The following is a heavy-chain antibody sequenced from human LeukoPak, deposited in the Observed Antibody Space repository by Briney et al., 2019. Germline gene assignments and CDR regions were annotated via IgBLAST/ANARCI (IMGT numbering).Heavy chain of an antibody. CDR3: ARSVPGIAVEGENWFDP. V-gene: IGHV1-2*02. J-gene: IGHJ5*02. Sequence: ASVKVSCKASGNSFTGYYIHWVRQAPGQGLEWMGWINPDGGDTNYAQKLQGRVTITADESTSTAYMELSSLRSEDTAVYYCARSVPGIAVEGENWFDPWGQGTLVTVSS. CDR2: INPDGGDT. CDR1: GNSFTGYY. D-gene: IGHD6-19*01.